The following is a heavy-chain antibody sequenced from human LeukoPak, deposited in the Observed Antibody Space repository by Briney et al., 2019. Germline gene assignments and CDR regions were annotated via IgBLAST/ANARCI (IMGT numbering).Heavy chain of an antibody. J-gene: IGHJ4*02. CDR2: IYSSGST. V-gene: IGHV4-59*01. CDR1: GGSISSYY. CDR3: VTHPPRGDGGLPFDY. Sequence: SETLSLTCTVSGGSISSYYWRWIRQPPGKGLEWIGYIYSSGSTNYNPSLRSRVTISVDTSKNHLSLKLSSVTAADTAVYYCVTHPPRGDGGLPFDYWGQGTLVTVSS. D-gene: IGHD4-17*01.